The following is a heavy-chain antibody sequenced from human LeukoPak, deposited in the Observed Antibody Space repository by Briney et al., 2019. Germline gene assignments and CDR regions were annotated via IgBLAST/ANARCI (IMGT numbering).Heavy chain of an antibody. Sequence: GGSLRLSCAASGFNFSIYGMHWVRQAPGKGLEWVTFVRYDQSATVYADSVQGRFAISRDNSKNTVYLQMNSLRVEDTALYFXXXXXXECPGSRCYLRFLEYWGQGTLVIVSS. V-gene: IGHV3-30*02. CDR1: GFNFSIYG. CDR2: VRYDQSAT. CDR3: XXXXXECPGSRCYLRFLEY. D-gene: IGHD3-3*01. J-gene: IGHJ4*02.